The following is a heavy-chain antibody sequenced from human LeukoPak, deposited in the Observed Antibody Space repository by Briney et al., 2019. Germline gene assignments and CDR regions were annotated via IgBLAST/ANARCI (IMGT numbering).Heavy chain of an antibody. CDR3: ARDPSAFDI. Sequence: GGSLRLSCAASGLTFSDYWMSCVRQAPGKGLEWVANIKQDGSEKYYVDSVKGRCTISRDNAKNSLHLQMNSLRAEDTAVYYCARDPSAFDIWGQGSMVTVSS. CDR2: IKQDGSEK. V-gene: IGHV3-7*03. CDR1: GLTFSDYW. J-gene: IGHJ3*02.